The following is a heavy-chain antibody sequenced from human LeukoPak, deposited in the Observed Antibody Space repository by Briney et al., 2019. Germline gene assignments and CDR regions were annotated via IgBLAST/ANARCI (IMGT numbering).Heavy chain of an antibody. Sequence: SGPTLVNRTQTLTLTCTFSGLSLSTGGVGVGWVRQPPGKALEWLALIYSNDDERYSPSLKSRLTITKDTSKNQVVLTVTNMDPVDTGTYYCAHRRRSGDYFDFWGQGTLVTVSS. CDR3: AHRRRSGDYFDF. CDR2: IYSNDDE. D-gene: IGHD3-10*01. J-gene: IGHJ4*02. V-gene: IGHV2-5*01. CDR1: GLSLSTGGVG.